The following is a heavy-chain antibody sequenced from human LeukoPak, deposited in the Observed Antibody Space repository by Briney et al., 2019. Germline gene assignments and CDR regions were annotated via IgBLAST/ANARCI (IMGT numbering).Heavy chain of an antibody. Sequence: GESLKISCKGSGYSFTSYWIAWVRQMPGKGLEWMGMIYPDDSDTTYSPSFQGQVTISADKSISTAYVQWRSLKASDTAMYFCARRSHGGKEFDYWSQGTLVTVSS. CDR3: ARRSHGGKEFDY. V-gene: IGHV5-51*01. D-gene: IGHD4-23*01. CDR2: IYPDDSDT. CDR1: GYSFTSYW. J-gene: IGHJ4*02.